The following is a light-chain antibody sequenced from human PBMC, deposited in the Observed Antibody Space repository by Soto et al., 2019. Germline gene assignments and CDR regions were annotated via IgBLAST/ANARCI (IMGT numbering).Light chain of an antibody. J-gene: IGLJ3*02. CDR1: NIGSES. V-gene: IGLV3-21*01. Sequence: SYELTQPPSVSLAPGKTARITCGGNNIGSESVHWYQQKPGRAPVVVIYYDSDRPSWIPERFSGSKSGNTATLTISRVEAGDEADYHCQVWDDNSEEWVFGGGTKLTVL. CDR2: YDS. CDR3: QVWDDNSEEWV.